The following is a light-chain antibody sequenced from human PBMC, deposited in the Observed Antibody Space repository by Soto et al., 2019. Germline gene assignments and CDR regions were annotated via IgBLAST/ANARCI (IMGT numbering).Light chain of an antibody. Sequence: EIVMTQSPATLSVSPGERATLSCRASQSVNRNLAGYQQKPGQAPRLLIYAAATLATCIPARFSGSGFETEFTLTISSLQSDDFKILYCQQYNNWWTFGQGTKVEI. V-gene: IGKV3-15*01. CDR3: QQYNNWWT. CDR2: AAA. CDR1: QSVNRN. J-gene: IGKJ1*01.